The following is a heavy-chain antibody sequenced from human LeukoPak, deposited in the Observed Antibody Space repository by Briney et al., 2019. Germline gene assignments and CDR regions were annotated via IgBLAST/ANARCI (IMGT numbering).Heavy chain of an antibody. D-gene: IGHD3-22*01. CDR2: ISYDGSNK. J-gene: IGHJ4*02. CDR3: ARAVSSGYRMD. Sequence: SVSVSRVACRCTLRSYAMHWVGQAPGTALEWVEVISYDGSNKYYADPVKGRFTISRDNSKNTLYLQMNSLRAEDTAVYYCARAVSSGYRMDWGQGTLATVSA. V-gene: IGHV3-30*04. CDR1: RCTLRSYA.